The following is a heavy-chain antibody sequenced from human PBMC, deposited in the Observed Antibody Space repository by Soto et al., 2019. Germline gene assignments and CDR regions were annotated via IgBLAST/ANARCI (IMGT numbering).Heavy chain of an antibody. CDR3: ATYTSLDY. CDR1: GFTVSNNY. V-gene: IGHV3-53*01. CDR2: IYSGGST. J-gene: IGHJ4*02. Sequence: GGSLRLSCAASGFTVSNNYMSWVRQAPGKGLEWVSLIYSGGSTFYADSVKGRFTISRDNSKNTLFLQMNSLRAEDTAVYFCATYTSLDYWGQGTLATVSS. D-gene: IGHD2-2*02.